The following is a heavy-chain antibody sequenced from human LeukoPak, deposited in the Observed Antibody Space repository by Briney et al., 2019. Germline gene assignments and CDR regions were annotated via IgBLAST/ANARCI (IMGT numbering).Heavy chain of an antibody. V-gene: IGHV4-34*01. D-gene: IGHD6-19*01. Sequence: SETLSLTCAVYGGSFSGYYWSWIRQPPGKGLEWIGEINHSGSTNYNPSLKSRVTISVDTSKNQFSLKLSSVTAADTAVYYCAREGSGWPQIYYGMDVWGQGTTVTVSS. CDR2: INHSGST. J-gene: IGHJ6*02. CDR1: GGSFSGYY. CDR3: AREGSGWPQIYYGMDV.